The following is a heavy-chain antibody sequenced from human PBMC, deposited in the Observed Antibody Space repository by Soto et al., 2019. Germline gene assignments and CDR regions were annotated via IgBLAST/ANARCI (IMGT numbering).Heavy chain of an antibody. CDR2: SHQSEKT. Sequence: QVQLQESAPGLVKPSGTLSLTCAVSGVSISSQDWWTWVRQPPGKGLEWIGESHQSEKTNYNSSLESRVTISVDKSKNQFSLNLRSVTVADTAVYYCATRDTSRFYWGQGTLVTVSS. CDR1: GVSISSQDW. D-gene: IGHD6-13*01. J-gene: IGHJ4*02. CDR3: ATRDTSRFY. V-gene: IGHV4-4*02.